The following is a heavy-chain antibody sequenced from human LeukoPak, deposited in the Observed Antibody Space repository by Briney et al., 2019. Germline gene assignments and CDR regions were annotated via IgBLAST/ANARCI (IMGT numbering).Heavy chain of an antibody. J-gene: IGHJ4*02. D-gene: IGHD6-13*01. Sequence: PSETLSLTCAVYGGSFSGYYWSWIRQPPGKGLEWIGEINHSGSTNYNPSLKSRVTISVDTSKNQFSLKLSSVTAADTAVYYCARQEGIAAAGIWGQGTLVTVSS. CDR3: ARQEGIAAAGI. CDR1: GGSFSGYY. CDR2: INHSGST. V-gene: IGHV4-34*01.